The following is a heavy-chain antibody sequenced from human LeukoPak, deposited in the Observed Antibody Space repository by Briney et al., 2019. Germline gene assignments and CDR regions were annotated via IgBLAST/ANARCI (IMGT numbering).Heavy chain of an antibody. CDR3: ARDGGLRWATNWFDP. D-gene: IGHD5-12*01. Sequence: SETLSLTCSVSTYSISSAYYWGWIRQPPGKGLQWIGSIYYSGSTYYNPSLKSRVTISVDTSKNQFSLKLSSVTAADTAVYYCARDGGLRWATNWFDPWGQGTLVTVSS. J-gene: IGHJ5*02. CDR2: IYYSGST. CDR1: TYSISSAYY. V-gene: IGHV4-38-2*02.